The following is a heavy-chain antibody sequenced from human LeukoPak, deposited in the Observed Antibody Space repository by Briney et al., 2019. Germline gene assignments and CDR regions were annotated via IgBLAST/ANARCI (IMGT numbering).Heavy chain of an antibody. Sequence: GGSLRLSCAASGFTFDDYTMHWVRQAPGKGLEWVSLISWDGGSTYYADSVKGRFTISRDNSKNSLYLQMNSLRTEDTALYYCAKGTANWGSYYMDVWGKGTTVTVSS. CDR3: AKGTANWGSYYMDV. CDR1: GFTFDDYT. J-gene: IGHJ6*03. CDR2: ISWDGGST. V-gene: IGHV3-43*01. D-gene: IGHD7-27*01.